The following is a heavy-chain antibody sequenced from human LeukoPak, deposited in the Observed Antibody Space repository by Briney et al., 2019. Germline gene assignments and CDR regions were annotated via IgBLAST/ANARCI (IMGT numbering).Heavy chain of an antibody. CDR3: ARAHTRYSGSYSGY. J-gene: IGHJ4*02. CDR2: INPNSGGT. Sequence: ASVKVSCKASGYTFTGYYMHWVRQAPGQGLEWMGWINPNSGGTNYAQKFQGRVTMTRNTSTSTAYMELSSLRSEDTAVYYCARAHTRYSGSYSGYWGQGTLVTVSS. CDR1: GYTFTGYY. D-gene: IGHD1-26*01. V-gene: IGHV1-2*02.